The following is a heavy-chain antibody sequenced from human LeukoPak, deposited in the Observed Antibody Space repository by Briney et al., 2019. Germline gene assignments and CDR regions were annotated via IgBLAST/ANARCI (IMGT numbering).Heavy chain of an antibody. Sequence: GGSLRLSCAASAFTFRSYWMSWVRQVPGKGLEWVANIKQDGREKYYVDSVKGRFTISRDNAKNSLFLQMNSLRAEDTAVYYCARKGELERRRSWDYWGQGTLVTVSS. V-gene: IGHV3-7*03. CDR3: ARKGELERRRSWDY. CDR2: IKQDGREK. CDR1: AFTFRSYW. D-gene: IGHD1-1*01. J-gene: IGHJ4*02.